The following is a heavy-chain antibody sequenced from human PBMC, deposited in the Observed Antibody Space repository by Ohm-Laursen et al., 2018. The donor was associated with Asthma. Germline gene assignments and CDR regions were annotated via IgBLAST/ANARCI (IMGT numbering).Heavy chain of an antibody. V-gene: IGHV3-33*08. CDR1: GSTFTSYD. D-gene: IGHD2-8*02. Sequence: SLRLSCSASGSTFTSYDMYWVRQAPGKGLEFAAVIWYGGSNKYYADSVKGRFTISRDIAKNTLYLEMNSLRAEDTAVYYCARDYCTGGFCPKAFDPWGQGTLVTVSS. J-gene: IGHJ5*02. CDR2: IWYGGSNK. CDR3: ARDYCTGGFCPKAFDP.